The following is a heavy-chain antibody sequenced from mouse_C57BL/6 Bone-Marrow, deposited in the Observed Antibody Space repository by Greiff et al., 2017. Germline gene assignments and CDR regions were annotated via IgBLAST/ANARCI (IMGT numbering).Heavy chain of an antibody. CDR3: ERHRPDSNYYDAMDY. V-gene: IGHV1-69*01. J-gene: IGHJ4*01. Sequence: QVQLKQPGTVLVMPGASVKLSCKASGYTFTSYWMHWVKQRPGQGLEWIGDIDPSNSYTSYNQKFKGKSTLTVDQSSSTAYMQLSSMTFEDSAVYYCERHRPDSNYYDAMDYWGQGTSVTVSS. CDR2: IDPSNSYT. D-gene: IGHD2-5*01. CDR1: GYTFTSYW.